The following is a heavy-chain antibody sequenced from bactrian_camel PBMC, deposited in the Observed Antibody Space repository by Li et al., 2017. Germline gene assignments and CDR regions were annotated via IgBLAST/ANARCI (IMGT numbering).Heavy chain of an antibody. V-gene: IGHV3-2*01. CDR3: ATGASSFWY. Sequence: VQLVESGGGLVHPGGSLRLSCAASGFTFSSYYVSWVRQAPGKGMEWVSRIYSDGSKEYYAESVKGRFTISRDGAKNTVYLQMISLKSEDTALYYCATGASSFWYWGQGTQVTVS. CDR2: IYSDGSKE. D-gene: IGHD6*01. J-gene: IGHJ4*01. CDR1: GFTFSSYY.